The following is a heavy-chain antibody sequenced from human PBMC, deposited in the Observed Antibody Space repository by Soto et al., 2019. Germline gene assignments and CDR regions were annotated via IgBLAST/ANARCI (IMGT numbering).Heavy chain of an antibody. CDR2: ISSSSSTI. D-gene: IGHD2-2*01. V-gene: IGHV3-48*01. CDR1: GFTFSSYS. CDR3: ARDPLGYCSSTSCYAYYYYGMDV. Sequence: PGGSLRLSCAASGFTFSSYSMNWVRQAPGKGLEWVSYISSSSSTIYYADSVKGRFTISRDNAKNSLYLQMNSLRAEDTAVYYCARDPLGYCSSTSCYAYYYYGMDVCGQGTTVTVSS. J-gene: IGHJ6*02.